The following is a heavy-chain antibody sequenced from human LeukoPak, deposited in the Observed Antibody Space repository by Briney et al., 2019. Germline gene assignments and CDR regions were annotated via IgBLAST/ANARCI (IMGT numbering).Heavy chain of an antibody. V-gene: IGHV4-34*01. J-gene: IGHJ4*02. CDR3: ARVAPYYDSSDQYYFDY. CDR1: GGSFSGYY. Sequence: SETLSLTCAVYGGSFSGYYWSWIRQPPGKGLEWIGEINQSGSTNYNPSLKSRVTISVDTSKNQFSLKLTSVTAADTAVYYCARVAPYYDSSDQYYFDYWGQGTLVTVSS. CDR2: INQSGST. D-gene: IGHD3-22*01.